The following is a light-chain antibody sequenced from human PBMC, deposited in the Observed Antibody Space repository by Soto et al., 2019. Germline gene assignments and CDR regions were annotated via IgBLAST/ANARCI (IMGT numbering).Light chain of an antibody. CDR2: EGS. J-gene: IGLJ1*01. CDR1: SSDVGSYNL. CDR3: CSYAGSRV. Sequence: QSALTQPASVSGSPGQSITISCTGTSSDVGSYNLVSWYQQHPGKAPKLMIYEGSKRPSGVSNRFSGSKSGNTASLTISGLQADDEADYYCCSYAGSRVFGTGTKLTVL. V-gene: IGLV2-23*01.